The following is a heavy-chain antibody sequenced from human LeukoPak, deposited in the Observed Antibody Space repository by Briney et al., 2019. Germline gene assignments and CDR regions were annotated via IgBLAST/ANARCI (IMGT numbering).Heavy chain of an antibody. V-gene: IGHV4-59*01. CDR3: ARSYNWNDPYFDY. CDR1: GGSISSYY. Sequence: PSETLSLTCTVSGGSISSYYWSWIRQPPGKGLEWIGYIYYSGSTNYNPSLKSRVTISVDTSKNQFSLKLSSVTAADTAVYYCARSYNWNDPYFDYWGQGTLVTVSS. CDR2: IYYSGST. J-gene: IGHJ4*02. D-gene: IGHD1-20*01.